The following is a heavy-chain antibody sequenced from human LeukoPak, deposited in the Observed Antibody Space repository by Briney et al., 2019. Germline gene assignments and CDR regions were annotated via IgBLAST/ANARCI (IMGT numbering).Heavy chain of an antibody. V-gene: IGHV1-18*01. Sequence: ASVKVSCKASGYTFTSYGISWVRQAPGQGLEWMGWISAYNGNTNYAQKLQGRVTMTTDTSTSTAYMELRSLRSDDTAVYYCARGGGITIFGVVLDDAFDIWGQGTMVTVSS. CDR2: ISAYNGNT. D-gene: IGHD3-3*01. J-gene: IGHJ3*02. CDR1: GYTFTSYG. CDR3: ARGGGITIFGVVLDDAFDI.